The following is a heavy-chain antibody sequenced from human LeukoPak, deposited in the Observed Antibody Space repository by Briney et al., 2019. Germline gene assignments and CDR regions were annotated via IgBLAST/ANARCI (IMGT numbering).Heavy chain of an antibody. V-gene: IGHV3-48*04. D-gene: IGHD6-13*01. J-gene: IGHJ4*02. CDR2: ISSSGSTI. Sequence: PGGSLRLSCAASGFIFSTYSMNWVRQAPGKGLEWVSYISSSGSTIYYADSVKGRFTISRDNAKNSLYLQMNRLRADDTAVYYCARDRPGYTSSWYSPFDYWGQGTLVTVSS. CDR3: ARDRPGYTSSWYSPFDY. CDR1: GFIFSTYS.